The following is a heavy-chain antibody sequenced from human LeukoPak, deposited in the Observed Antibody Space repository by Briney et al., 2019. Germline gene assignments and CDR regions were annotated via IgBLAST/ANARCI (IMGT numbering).Heavy chain of an antibody. CDR3: AKVSDYDFWSGYPGDY. CDR2: ISGSGST. Sequence: GGSLRLSCAASGFTFSSYAMSWVRQAPGKGLEWVSAISGSGSTYYADSVKGRFTISRDNSKNTLYLQMNSLRAEDTAVYYCAKVSDYDFWSGYPGDYWGQGTLVTVSS. D-gene: IGHD3-3*01. V-gene: IGHV3-23*01. CDR1: GFTFSSYA. J-gene: IGHJ4*02.